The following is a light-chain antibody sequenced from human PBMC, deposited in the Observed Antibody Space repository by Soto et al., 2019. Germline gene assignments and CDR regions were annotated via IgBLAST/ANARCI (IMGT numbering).Light chain of an antibody. CDR3: QQYDNWWT. V-gene: IGKV3-15*01. J-gene: IGKJ1*01. Sequence: EIVMTQSPATLSVSPGERVTLSCRASHSVSSNLAWYQQKPGQAPRLLIYDASTRATGIPVRFSGSGSGTEFTLTISSLQSEDFAVYYCQQYDNWWTFGQGARVEIK. CDR2: DAS. CDR1: HSVSSN.